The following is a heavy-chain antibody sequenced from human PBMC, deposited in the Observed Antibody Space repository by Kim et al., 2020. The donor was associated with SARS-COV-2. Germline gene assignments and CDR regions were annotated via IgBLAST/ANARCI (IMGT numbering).Heavy chain of an antibody. J-gene: IGHJ6*02. Sequence: GGSLRLSCAASGFTFSSYWMSWVRQAPGKGLEWVANIKQDGSEKYYVDSVKGRFTISRDNAKNSLYLQMNSLRAEDTAVYYCARDRWGIAVARGTYGMDVWGQGTTVTVSS. D-gene: IGHD6-19*01. CDR2: IKQDGSEK. CDR3: ARDRWGIAVARGTYGMDV. V-gene: IGHV3-7*01. CDR1: GFTFSSYW.